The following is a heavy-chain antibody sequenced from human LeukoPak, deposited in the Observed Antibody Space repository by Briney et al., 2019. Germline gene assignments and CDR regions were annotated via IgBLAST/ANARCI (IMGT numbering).Heavy chain of an antibody. CDR3: ARHRRYSYGESYYYYMDV. J-gene: IGHJ6*03. CDR2: IYPGDSDT. D-gene: IGHD5-18*01. V-gene: IGHV5-51*01. CDR1: GYSFTSYW. Sequence: GESLKISCKGSGYSFTSYWIGWVRQMPGKGLEWMGIIYPGDSDTRYSPSFQGQVTISADKSISTAYLQWSSLKASDTAMYYCARHRRYSYGESYYYYMDVWGKGTTVTVSS.